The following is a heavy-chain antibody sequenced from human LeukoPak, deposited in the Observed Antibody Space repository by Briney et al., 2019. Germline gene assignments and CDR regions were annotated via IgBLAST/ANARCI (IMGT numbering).Heavy chain of an antibody. Sequence: PGGSLRLSCAASEFSVGSNYMTWVRQAPGKGLEWVSLIYSGGSTYYADSVKGRFTISRDNAKNSLYLQMNSLRAEDTAVCYCARDWRDSSGKFPNDAFDIWGQGTMVTVSS. CDR1: EFSVGSNY. CDR3: ARDWRDSSGKFPNDAFDI. J-gene: IGHJ3*02. D-gene: IGHD3-22*01. V-gene: IGHV3-66*01. CDR2: IYSGGST.